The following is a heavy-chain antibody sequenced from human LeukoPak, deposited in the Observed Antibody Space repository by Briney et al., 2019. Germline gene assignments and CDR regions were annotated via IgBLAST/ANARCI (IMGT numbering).Heavy chain of an antibody. Sequence: TGGSLRPSCAASGFTFSIYGMSWVRQAPGKGLEWVAYISSSSSNTYYADSVKGRFTISRDNAKNSLYLQMNSLRAEDTALYHCARVNRMVPGYCSGGTCPGDYWGQGTLVIVSS. CDR3: ARVNRMVPGYCSGGTCPGDY. D-gene: IGHD2-15*01. CDR2: ISSSSSNT. V-gene: IGHV3-48*01. J-gene: IGHJ4*02. CDR1: GFTFSIYG.